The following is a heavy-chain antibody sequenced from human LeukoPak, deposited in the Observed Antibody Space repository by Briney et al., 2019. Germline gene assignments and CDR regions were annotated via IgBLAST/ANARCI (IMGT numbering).Heavy chain of an antibody. J-gene: IGHJ4*02. CDR2: IYYSGST. CDR3: AGTSVVWFGELLDGYVPHNLDY. CDR1: GGSISSYY. Sequence: SETLSLTCTVSGGSISSYYWSWLRQPPGKGLEWIGYIYYSGSTNYNPSLKSRVTISVDTSKNQFSLKLSSVTAADTAVYYCAGTSVVWFGELLDGYVPHNLDYWGQGTLVTVSS. V-gene: IGHV4-59*01. D-gene: IGHD3-10*01.